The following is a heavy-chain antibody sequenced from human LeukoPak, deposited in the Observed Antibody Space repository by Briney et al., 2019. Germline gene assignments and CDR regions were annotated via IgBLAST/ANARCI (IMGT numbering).Heavy chain of an antibody. J-gene: IGHJ4*02. V-gene: IGHV3-23*01. CDR3: ANHCGGGSCYYFDY. D-gene: IGHD2-15*01. Sequence: GSLRLSCAASGFTFSSYAMSWVRQAPGKGLEWVSAIRGSGGSTYYADSVKGRFTISRDNSKNTLYLQMNSLRAEDTAVYYCANHCGGGSCYYFDYWGQGTLVTVSS. CDR1: GFTFSSYA. CDR2: IRGSGGST.